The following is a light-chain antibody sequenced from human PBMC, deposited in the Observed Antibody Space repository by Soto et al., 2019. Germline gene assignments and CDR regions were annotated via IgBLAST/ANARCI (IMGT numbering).Light chain of an antibody. CDR3: SSYGASSTL. CDR1: TSDIGGYNY. CDR2: DVS. Sequence: ALTQPASVSGSPGQSITISCTGSTSDIGGYNYVSWYQQHPGKAPKLLIYDVSYRPSGISDRFSGSKSGNTASLTISGLQPEDEADYYCSSYGASSTLFGGGTKLTVL. J-gene: IGLJ2*01. V-gene: IGLV2-14*03.